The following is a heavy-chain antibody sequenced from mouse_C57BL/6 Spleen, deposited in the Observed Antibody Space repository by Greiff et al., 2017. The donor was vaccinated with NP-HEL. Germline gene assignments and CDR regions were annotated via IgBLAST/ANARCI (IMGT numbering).Heavy chain of an antibody. CDR3: ARHYGSSYVSFDY. D-gene: IGHD1-1*01. Sequence: VQLQQSGAELVRPGSSVKLSCKASGYTFTSYWMHWVKQRPIQGLEWIGNIDPSDSETHYNQKFKDKATLTVDKSSSTAYMQLSSLTSEDSAVYYCARHYGSSYVSFDYWGQGTTLTVSS. J-gene: IGHJ2*01. CDR1: GYTFTSYW. CDR2: IDPSDSET. V-gene: IGHV1-52*01.